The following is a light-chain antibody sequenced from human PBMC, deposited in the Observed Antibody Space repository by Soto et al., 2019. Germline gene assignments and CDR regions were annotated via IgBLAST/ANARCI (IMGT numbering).Light chain of an antibody. J-gene: IGKJ3*01. CDR2: AAS. Sequence: DIQMTQSPASLSASVGGRVTITCRASQTIKSYLNWYQQKPGKAPELLIYAASSLQSGVPSRFSGSGSGTDFTLTISSLQPEDFATYYCQQSDSPPFTFGPGTKVDIK. CDR3: QQSDSPPFT. V-gene: IGKV1-39*01. CDR1: QTIKSY.